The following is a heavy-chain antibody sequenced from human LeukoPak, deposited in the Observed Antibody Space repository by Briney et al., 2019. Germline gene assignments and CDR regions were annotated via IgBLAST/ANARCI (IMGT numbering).Heavy chain of an antibody. CDR2: ISSSNSYI. CDR3: ARAASYYYYGMDV. J-gene: IGHJ6*02. D-gene: IGHD2-15*01. CDR1: GFTFSSYS. V-gene: IGHV3-21*01. Sequence: GGSLRLSCAASGFTFSSYSMNRVRQAPGKGLEWVSCISSSNSYIYYADSVKGRFTISRDNAKNSLYLQMNSLRAEDTAVYYCARAASYYYYGMDVWGQGTTVTVSS.